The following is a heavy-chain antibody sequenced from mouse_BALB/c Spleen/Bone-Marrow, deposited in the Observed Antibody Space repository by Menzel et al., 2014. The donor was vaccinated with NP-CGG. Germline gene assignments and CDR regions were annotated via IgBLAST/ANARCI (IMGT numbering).Heavy chain of an antibody. J-gene: IGHJ4*01. Sequence: VQLQQSGAELVKPGASVKLSCKASGYTFTNYYIYWVKQRPGQGLEWIGGINPSNGGTKFNEKFKNKATLTIDKSSSTAYIQLSSLTSEDSAVYYCSRHYYGTPYYAMGYWGQGTSVTVSS. CDR3: SRHYYGTPYYAMGY. D-gene: IGHD1-1*01. V-gene: IGHV1S81*02. CDR2: INPSNGGT. CDR1: GYTFTNYY.